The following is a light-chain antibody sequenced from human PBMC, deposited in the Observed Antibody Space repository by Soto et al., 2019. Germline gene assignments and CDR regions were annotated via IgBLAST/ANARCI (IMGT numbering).Light chain of an antibody. CDR1: QSVSSY. CDR2: DAS. Sequence: EIVLTQSPANLSLSPGERATLSCRASQSVSSYLAWYQQKPGQAPRLLIYDASNMATGIPARFSGSGSGTDFTLTISSLEPEDFAVYYCQQRSNWPPITFGQGTRLEIK. V-gene: IGKV3-11*01. CDR3: QQRSNWPPIT. J-gene: IGKJ5*01.